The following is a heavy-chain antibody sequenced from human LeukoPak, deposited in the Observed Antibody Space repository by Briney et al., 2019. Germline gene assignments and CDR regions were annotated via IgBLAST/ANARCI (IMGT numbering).Heavy chain of an antibody. D-gene: IGHD6-13*01. CDR2: INPSGGST. CDR3: ARDLDSSSWSICYFDY. V-gene: IGHV1-46*01. J-gene: IGHJ4*02. Sequence: ASVKVSCKASGYTFTSYYIHWVRQAPGQGLEWMGIINPSGGSTSYAQRLQGRVTMTRDTSTSTIYMELNSLRSEDTAVYYCARDLDSSSWSICYFDYWGQGTLVTVFS. CDR1: GYTFTSYY.